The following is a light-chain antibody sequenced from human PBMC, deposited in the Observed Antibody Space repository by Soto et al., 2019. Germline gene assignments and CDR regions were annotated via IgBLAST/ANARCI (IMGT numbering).Light chain of an antibody. CDR3: QTWHTGILV. V-gene: IGLV4-69*01. CDR2: LKSDGSL. J-gene: IGLJ2*01. Sequence: QAVVTQSPSASASLGASVKLTCTLSRGHSDYAIAWHQQQPEKGPRYLMKLKSDGSLTKVDGIPDRFSGSSSGAERYLTISSLQSEDEADYYCQTWHTGILVFGGGTKLTVL. CDR1: RGHSDYA.